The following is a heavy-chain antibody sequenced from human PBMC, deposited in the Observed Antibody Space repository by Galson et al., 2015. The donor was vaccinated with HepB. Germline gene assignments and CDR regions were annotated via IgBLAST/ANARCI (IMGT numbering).Heavy chain of an antibody. D-gene: IGHD6-19*01. CDR3: AKDLTRYSSGWVPAYYYYYGMDV. V-gene: IGHV3-23*01. CDR2: ISGSGGST. CDR1: GFTFSSYA. J-gene: IGHJ6*02. Sequence: SLRLSCAASGFTFSSYAMSWVRQAPGKGLEWVSAISGSGGSTYYADSVKGRFTISRDNSKNTLYLQMNSLRAEDTAVYYCAKDLTRYSSGWVPAYYYYYGMDVWGQGTTVTVSS.